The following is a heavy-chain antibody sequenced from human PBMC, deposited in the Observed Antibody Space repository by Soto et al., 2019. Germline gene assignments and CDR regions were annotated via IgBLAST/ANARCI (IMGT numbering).Heavy chain of an antibody. CDR3: ARDMRAAAGLVSYGMDV. V-gene: IGHV3-13*01. CDR1: GFTFSSYD. D-gene: IGHD6-13*01. Sequence: EVQLVESGGGLVQPGGSLRLSCAASGFTFSSYDMHWVRQATGKGLEWVSAIGTAGDTYYPGSVKGRFTISRENAKNSLYLQMNSLRAGDTAVYYCARDMRAAAGLVSYGMDVWGQGSTVTVSS. J-gene: IGHJ6*02. CDR2: IGTAGDT.